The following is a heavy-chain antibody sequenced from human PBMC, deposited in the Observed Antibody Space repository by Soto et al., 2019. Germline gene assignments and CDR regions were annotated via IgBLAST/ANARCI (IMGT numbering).Heavy chain of an antibody. V-gene: IGHV4-34*01. Sequence: SETLSLTCVVSGGSFSTYYYNWIRQSPGKGLEWIGEINHSGSNNYSPSLKSRVTMSLDTSKNQFSLKLASVTAADTAVYYCARGGSNDWQVAFDIWGQGTMVTVSS. CDR1: GGSFSTYY. J-gene: IGHJ3*02. CDR2: INHSGSN. D-gene: IGHD3-9*01. CDR3: ARGGSNDWQVAFDI.